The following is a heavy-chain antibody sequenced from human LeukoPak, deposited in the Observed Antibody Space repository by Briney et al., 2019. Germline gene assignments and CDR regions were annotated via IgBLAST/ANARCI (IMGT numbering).Heavy chain of an antibody. J-gene: IGHJ4*02. D-gene: IGHD3-3*01. Sequence: PSETLSLTCTVSGGSISSYYWSWIRQPPGKGLEWIGYIYYSGSTNYNPSLKSRVTISVDTSKNQFSLKLSSVTAADTAVYYCARGITIFGVVMVRPTYYFDYWGQGTLVTVSS. CDR2: IYYSGST. CDR3: ARGITIFGVVMVRPTYYFDY. CDR1: GGSISSYY. V-gene: IGHV4-59*12.